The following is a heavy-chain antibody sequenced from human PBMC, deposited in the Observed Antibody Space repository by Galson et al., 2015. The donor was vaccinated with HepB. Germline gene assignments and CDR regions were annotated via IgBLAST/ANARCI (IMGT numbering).Heavy chain of an antibody. CDR3: ARDVLYSYAYYFDY. V-gene: IGHV3-48*01. Sequence: SLRLSCAASGFTFSSYSMNWVRQAPGKGLEWVSYISSSSSTIYYADSVKGRFTISRDNAKNSLYLQMNSLRAEDTAVYYCARDVLYSYAYYFDYWGQGTLVTVSS. CDR1: GFTFSSYS. CDR2: ISSSSSTI. J-gene: IGHJ4*02. D-gene: IGHD5-18*01.